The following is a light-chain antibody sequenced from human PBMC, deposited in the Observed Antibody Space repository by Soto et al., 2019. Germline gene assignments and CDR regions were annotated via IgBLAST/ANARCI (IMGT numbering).Light chain of an antibody. CDR1: QSINTH. J-gene: IGKJ1*01. CDR2: LAS. Sequence: DIQMTQSPSSLSASVGDRVTITCRASQSINTHLNWYHQKPGKAPRLLIYLASSLQSGVPSRFSGSGSGTDFTLTISSLQPEDFGSYYCQQSYSRTFGQGTKVEIK. V-gene: IGKV1-39*01. CDR3: QQSYSRT.